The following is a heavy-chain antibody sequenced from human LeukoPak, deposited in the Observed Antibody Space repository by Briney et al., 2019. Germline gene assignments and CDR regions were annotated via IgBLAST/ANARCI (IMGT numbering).Heavy chain of an antibody. CDR3: ARPLGGSYPEAFDI. CDR1: GGSISSYY. V-gene: IGHV4-4*09. D-gene: IGHD1-26*01. J-gene: IGHJ3*02. Sequence: PSETLSLTCTVSGGSISSYYWSWIRQPPGKGLEWIGYIYTSGSTNYNPSLKSRVTISADTSKNQFSLKLSSVTAADTAVYYCARPLGGSYPEAFDIWGQGTMVTVSS. CDR2: IYTSGST.